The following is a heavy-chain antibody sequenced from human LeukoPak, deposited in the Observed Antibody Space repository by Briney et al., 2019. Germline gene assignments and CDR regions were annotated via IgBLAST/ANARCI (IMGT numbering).Heavy chain of an antibody. V-gene: IGHV4-39*01. CDR3: ARGRPYYYDSSGYHDY. Sequence: SETLSLTCTVSGGSISSSSYYWGWIRQPPGKGLEWIGSIYYSGSTYYNPSLKSRVTISVDTSKNQFSLKLSSVPAADTAVYYCARGRPYYYDSSGYHDYWGQGTLVTVSS. CDR1: GGSISSSSYY. CDR2: IYYSGST. J-gene: IGHJ4*02. D-gene: IGHD3-22*01.